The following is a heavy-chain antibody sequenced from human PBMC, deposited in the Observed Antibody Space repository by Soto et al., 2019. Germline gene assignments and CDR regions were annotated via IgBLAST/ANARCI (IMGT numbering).Heavy chain of an antibody. J-gene: IGHJ6*02. D-gene: IGHD2-2*01. CDR3: ARQDIVVVPAAIGNYYYYYGMDV. CDR1: GYSFTSYW. CDR2: IYPGDSDT. V-gene: IGHV5-51*01. Sequence: GESLKISCKGSGYSFTSYWIGWVRQMPGKGLEWMGIIYPGDSDTRYSPSFQGQVTISADKSISTAYLQWSSLKASDTAMYYCARQDIVVVPAAIGNYYYYYGMDVWGQGTKVTVSS.